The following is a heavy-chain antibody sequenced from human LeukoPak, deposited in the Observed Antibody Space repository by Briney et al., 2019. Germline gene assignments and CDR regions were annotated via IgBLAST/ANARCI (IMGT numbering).Heavy chain of an antibody. CDR1: GYTFTSYD. CDR3: ARGLLYRGYSYRSGCDY. J-gene: IGHJ4*02. CDR2: MNPNSGNT. D-gene: IGHD5-18*01. V-gene: IGHV1-8*01. Sequence: GASVKVSCKASGYTFTSYDINWVRQATGQGLEWMGWMNPNSGNTGYAQKFQGRVTMTRNTSISTAYMELSSLRSEDTAVYYCARGLLYRGYSYRSGCDYWGQGTLVTVSS.